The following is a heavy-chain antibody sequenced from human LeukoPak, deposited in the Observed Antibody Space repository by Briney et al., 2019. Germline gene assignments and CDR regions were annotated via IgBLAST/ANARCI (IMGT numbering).Heavy chain of an antibody. CDR1: GYSFTNYY. D-gene: IGHD5-18*01. V-gene: IGHV1-46*01. J-gene: IGHJ5*02. CDR3: VRDFLGYSYGYSTKFDP. CDR2: INPRTGST. Sequence: ASVKVSCKASGYSFTNYYVHWVRQAPGQGLEWVGIINPRTGSTTYAQKVQGRVIVTRDTSTSTVYMELSSLRSEDTAVYYCVRDFLGYSYGYSTKFDPWGQGTLVTVSP.